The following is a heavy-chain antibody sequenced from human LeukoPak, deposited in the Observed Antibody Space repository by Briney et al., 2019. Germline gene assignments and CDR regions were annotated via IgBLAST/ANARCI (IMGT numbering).Heavy chain of an antibody. CDR2: INPNSGGT. J-gene: IGHJ5*02. Sequence: ASVMVSCKASGYTFTGYYMHWVRRAPGQGLEWMGWINPNSGGTNYAQKFQGRVTMTRDTSISTAYMELSRLRSDDTAVYYCARDIVGSSGDNWFDPWGQGTLVTVSS. V-gene: IGHV1-2*02. CDR3: ARDIVGSSGDNWFDP. CDR1: GYTFTGYY. D-gene: IGHD3-16*02.